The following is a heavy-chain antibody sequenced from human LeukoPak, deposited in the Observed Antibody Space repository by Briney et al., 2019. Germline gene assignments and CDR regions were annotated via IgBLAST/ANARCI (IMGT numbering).Heavy chain of an antibody. CDR2: IYDSGST. J-gene: IGHJ5*02. D-gene: IGHD4/OR15-4a*01. CDR3: ARSPPRGAWFDP. CDR1: GASIRDDY. V-gene: IGHV4-4*09. Sequence: KPSETLSLTCSVSGASIRDDYWSWLRQSPGKGLEWIGFIYDSGSTDYNPSLKSRVTISVDTSKNQFSLRLTSMTAADTAVYYCARSPPRGAWFDPWGQGKQVIVSS.